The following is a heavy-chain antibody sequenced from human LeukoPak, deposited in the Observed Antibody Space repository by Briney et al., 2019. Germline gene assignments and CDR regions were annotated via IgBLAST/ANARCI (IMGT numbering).Heavy chain of an antibody. Sequence: SETLSLTCTVSGASISSSHWSWIRQSPGKGLEWIGYISDSGSTNYNPSLRSRVTISVDTSKNHFSLKLSSVTAADTAVYYCARQPSDGFTGILDYWGQGTLVTVSS. CDR3: ARQPSDGFTGILDY. V-gene: IGHV4-59*08. CDR1: GASISSSH. J-gene: IGHJ4*02. D-gene: IGHD7-27*01. CDR2: ISDSGST.